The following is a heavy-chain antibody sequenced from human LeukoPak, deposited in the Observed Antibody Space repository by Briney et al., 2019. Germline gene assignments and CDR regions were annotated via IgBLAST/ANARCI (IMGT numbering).Heavy chain of an antibody. V-gene: IGHV3-30-3*01. CDR3: ARERQDTIVDSGAFDS. D-gene: IGHD3-10*01. CDR1: GFTFSDYF. CDR2: IGSDGSHT. Sequence: GGSLRLSCAASGFTFSDYFMNWVRQAPGKGLEWVAVIGSDGSHTFYVESVKGRFTISRDNSNNTLYLQMNSLRAEDTAVYFCARERQDTIVDSGAFDSWGQGTIVTVSS. J-gene: IGHJ3*02.